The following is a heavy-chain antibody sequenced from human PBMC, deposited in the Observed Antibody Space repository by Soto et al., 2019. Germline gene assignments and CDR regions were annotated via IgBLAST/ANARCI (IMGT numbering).Heavy chain of an antibody. V-gene: IGHV3-66*01. CDR3: ASTLYYYGSSSGWRYFDY. J-gene: IGHJ4*02. CDR2: IYSDGST. D-gene: IGHD3-10*01. CDR1: GFTVSSNY. Sequence: EVQLVESGGGLVQPGGSLRLSCVVSGFTVSSNYMSWVRQAPGKGLEWVSVIYSDGSTYYADSVRGRFTISRDNSKNTLYLQMNSLRAEDTAVYYCASTLYYYGSSSGWRYFDYWGQGTLVTVSS.